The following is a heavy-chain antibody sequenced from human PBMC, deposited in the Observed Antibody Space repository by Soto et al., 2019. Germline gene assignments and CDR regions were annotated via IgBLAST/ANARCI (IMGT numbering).Heavy chain of an antibody. CDR3: ARRAVAGNFDY. J-gene: IGHJ4*02. Sequence: GASVKVSCKASGYTFTSYYMHWVRQAPGQGLEWMGIINPSGGGTSYAQKFQGRVTMTRDTSTSTVYMELSSLRVEDTAMYYCARRAVAGNFDYWGQGTLVTVSS. D-gene: IGHD6-19*01. CDR1: GYTFTSYY. CDR2: INPSGGGT. V-gene: IGHV1-46*01.